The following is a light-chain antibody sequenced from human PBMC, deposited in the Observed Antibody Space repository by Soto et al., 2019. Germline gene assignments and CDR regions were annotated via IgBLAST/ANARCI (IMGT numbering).Light chain of an antibody. CDR1: HSISRS. CDR3: HQYNSWPPGT. Sequence: ILLTQSTAILSVSPGERATLSCSASHSISRSLAWYQQKPGQAPRLLISDASTRATGIPARFSGSGSGTEFTLTISSLQSEDFALYYCHQYNSWPPGTFGQGTKVDI. CDR2: DAS. J-gene: IGKJ2*01. V-gene: IGKV3-15*01.